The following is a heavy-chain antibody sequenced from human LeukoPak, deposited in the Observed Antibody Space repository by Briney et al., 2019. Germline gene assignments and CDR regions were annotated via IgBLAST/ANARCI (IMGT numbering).Heavy chain of an antibody. D-gene: IGHD3-3*01. Sequence: PGGSLRLSCAASGFTFSSSAMSWVRQAPGKGLEWVSAISGSGGSTYYADSVKGRFTISRDNSKNTLYLQMNSLRAEDTAVYYCAKDSGILEAFDYWGQGTLVTVSS. V-gene: IGHV3-23*01. J-gene: IGHJ4*02. CDR3: AKDSGILEAFDY. CDR2: ISGSGGST. CDR1: GFTFSSSA.